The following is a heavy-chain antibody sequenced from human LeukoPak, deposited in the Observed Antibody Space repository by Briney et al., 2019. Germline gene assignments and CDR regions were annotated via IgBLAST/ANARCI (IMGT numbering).Heavy chain of an antibody. CDR1: GYSISSGYY. CDR2: IYHSGST. V-gene: IGHV4-38-2*01. D-gene: IGHD6-19*01. CDR3: ARGSGWSSYYFDY. J-gene: IGHJ4*02. Sequence: KASETLSLTCAVSGYSISSGYYWGWIRQPPGKGLEWIGSIYHSGSTYYNPSLKSRVTISVDTSKNQFSLKLSSVTAADTAVYYCARGSGWSSYYFDYWGQGTLVTVSS.